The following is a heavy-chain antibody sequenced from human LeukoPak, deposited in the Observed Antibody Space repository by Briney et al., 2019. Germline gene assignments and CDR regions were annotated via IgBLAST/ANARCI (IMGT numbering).Heavy chain of an antibody. J-gene: IGHJ4*02. CDR2: ISHDGII. D-gene: IGHD5-24*01. CDR1: GFTFSSYV. Sequence: GGSLRLSCETAGFTFSSYVMHWVRRTPGKGLVWVSRISHDGIIGYADSVKGRFTISRDNAKNTLTLQMSSLRVEDTAVYFCARDWVYKIDYWGRGTLVTVSS. V-gene: IGHV3-74*01. CDR3: ARDWVYKIDY.